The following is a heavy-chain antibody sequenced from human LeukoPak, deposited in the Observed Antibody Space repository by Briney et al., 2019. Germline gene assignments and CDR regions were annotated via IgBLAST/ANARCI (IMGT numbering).Heavy chain of an antibody. J-gene: IGHJ4*02. CDR2: IHYSGST. D-gene: IGHD4-17*01. V-gene: IGHV4-39*02. Sequence: PSETLSLTCTVSGGSLSNSNYYWGWIRQPPGRGLEWIGSIHYSGSTNYNPSLKSRVTISVDTSKNRFSLKLYSVTAADTAVYSCARDLSLTTVAHSSFDYWGQGTLVTVSS. CDR3: ARDLSLTTVAHSSFDY. CDR1: GGSLSNSNYY.